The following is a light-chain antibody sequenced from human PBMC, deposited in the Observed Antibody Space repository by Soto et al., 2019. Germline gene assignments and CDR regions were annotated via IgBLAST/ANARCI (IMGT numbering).Light chain of an antibody. Sequence: EMVLTQSPGTLSLSPGEGATLSFRASQSVRGANLAWYQKKPGQAPSLLIYAATHRAAGVPDRFSGRVCGKFFLITISRLEPDDFAVYYCHQYGGSRTFGQGTKVDIK. CDR1: QSVRGAN. CDR2: AAT. V-gene: IGKV3-20*01. J-gene: IGKJ1*01. CDR3: HQYGGSRT.